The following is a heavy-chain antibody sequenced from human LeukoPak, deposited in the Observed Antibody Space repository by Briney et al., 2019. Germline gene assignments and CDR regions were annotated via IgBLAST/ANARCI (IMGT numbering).Heavy chain of an antibody. CDR2: IYYSGYT. CDR1: AGSISSYY. J-gene: IGHJ4*02. CDR3: ARDFDY. V-gene: IGHV4-59*01. Sequence: SETLSLTCTVSAGSISSYYWSWIRQPPGKGLKWIGNIYYSGYTTYSPSLRSRVTISVDTSKNQFSLKLSSVTAADTAVYYCARDFDYWGQGTLVTVSS.